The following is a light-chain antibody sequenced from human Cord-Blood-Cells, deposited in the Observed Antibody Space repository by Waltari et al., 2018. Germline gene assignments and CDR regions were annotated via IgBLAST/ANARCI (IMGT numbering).Light chain of an antibody. V-gene: IGLV2-23*03. Sequence: QSALTQPASVSGSPGQSITISCTGTSSDVGSYHLVSCYQQHPGKAPKLMIYEGSKRPSGVSNRFSGSKSGNTASLTISGLQAEDEADYYCCSYAGSSTFYVVFGGGTKLTVL. CDR3: CSYAGSSTFYVV. CDR2: EGS. J-gene: IGLJ2*01. CDR1: SSDVGSYHL.